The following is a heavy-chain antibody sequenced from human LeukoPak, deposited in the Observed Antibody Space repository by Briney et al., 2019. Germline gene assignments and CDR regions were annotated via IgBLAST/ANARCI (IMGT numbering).Heavy chain of an antibody. V-gene: IGHV3-66*02. D-gene: IGHD2-2*01. Sequence: GGSLRLSCAASGFTVSSNYMSWVRQAPGKGLEWVSVIYSGGSTYYADSVKGRFTISRDNSKNTLYLQMNSLRAKDTAVYYCAVVVPAASTFDYWGQGTLVTVSS. CDR2: IYSGGST. J-gene: IGHJ4*02. CDR3: AVVVPAASTFDY. CDR1: GFTVSSNY.